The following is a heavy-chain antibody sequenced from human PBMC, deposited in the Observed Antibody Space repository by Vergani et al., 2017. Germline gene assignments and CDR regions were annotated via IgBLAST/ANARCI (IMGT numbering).Heavy chain of an antibody. J-gene: IGHJ3*02. D-gene: IGHD6-13*01. CDR1: GDSVSSNSAT. Sequence: QVQLQQPGPGLVKPSQTLSLTCAISGDSVSSNSATWSWIRQSPSRGLEWLGRTYYRSKWYNDYAVSVKSRITINTDTSKNQFSLQLNSVTPEDTAVYYCARGCRDSSSWYGFRAFDIWGQGTMVTVSS. V-gene: IGHV6-1*01. CDR2: TYYRSKWYN. CDR3: ARGCRDSSSWYGFRAFDI.